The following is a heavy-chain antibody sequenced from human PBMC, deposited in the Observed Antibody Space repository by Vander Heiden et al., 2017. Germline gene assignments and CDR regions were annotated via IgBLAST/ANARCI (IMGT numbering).Heavy chain of an antibody. CDR2: TRNKANSYTT. D-gene: IGHD6-19*01. CDR1: GFTFSDHY. CDR3: ARGQYGFSGWYVDY. J-gene: IGHJ4*02. Sequence: EVQLVESGGGLVQPGGSLRLPCAASGFTFSDHYMDWVRQAPGEGMEWVGRTRNKANSYTTEYAASVKGRFTISRDDSKNSLYLQMNSLKTEDTAVYYCARGQYGFSGWYVDYWGQGTLVTVSS. V-gene: IGHV3-72*01.